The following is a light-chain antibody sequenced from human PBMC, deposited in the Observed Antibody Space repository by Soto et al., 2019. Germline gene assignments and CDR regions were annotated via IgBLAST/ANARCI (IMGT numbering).Light chain of an antibody. CDR1: QDISNY. CDR2: DGS. CDR3: QQYDELPLT. J-gene: IGKJ4*01. V-gene: IGKV1-33*01. Sequence: DIQMTQSPSSLSASVGDRVTITCQASQDISNYLNWFQQKPGKAPNLLIYDGSKLETGVPSRFSGSGSGTHFTFTISSLQPEDIATYYCQQYDELPLTFGGGTKVEIK.